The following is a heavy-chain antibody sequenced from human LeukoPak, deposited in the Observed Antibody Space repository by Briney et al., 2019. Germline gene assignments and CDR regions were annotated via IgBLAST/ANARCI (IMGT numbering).Heavy chain of an antibody. J-gene: IGHJ4*02. D-gene: IGHD5-12*01. CDR1: GYTFTGYY. CDR2: INPYSGGT. CDR3: ARIVYGNGSDDY. V-gene: IGHV1-2*02. Sequence: GASVKVSCKASGYTFTGYYMHWVRQAPGQGLEWMGWINPYSGGTDYAQKFQGRVTMTRDTSISTAYMELSRLRSDDSAVYFCARIVYGNGSDDYWGQGTLVTVSS.